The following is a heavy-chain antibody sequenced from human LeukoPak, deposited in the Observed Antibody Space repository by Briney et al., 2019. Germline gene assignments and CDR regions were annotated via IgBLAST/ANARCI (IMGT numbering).Heavy chain of an antibody. V-gene: IGHV6-1*01. CDR2: TYFRSKWYN. Sequence: SQTLSLTCAISGDSVSSNSAAWNWIRQSPSRGLEWLGRTYFRSKWYNDYAVSVKSRITINPDTSKNQFSLQLNSVTPEDTAVYYCARGPGVVITHPNDYFDYWGQGTLVTVSS. CDR3: ARGPGVVITHPNDYFDY. D-gene: IGHD3-22*01. CDR1: GDSVSSNSAA. J-gene: IGHJ4*02.